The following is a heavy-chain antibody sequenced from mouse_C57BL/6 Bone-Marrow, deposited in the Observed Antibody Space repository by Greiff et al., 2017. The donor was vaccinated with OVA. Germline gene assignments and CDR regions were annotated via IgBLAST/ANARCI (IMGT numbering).Heavy chain of an antibody. Sequence: EVKLVESGGGLVQSGRSLRLSCATSGFTFSDFYMEWVRQAPGKGLEWIAASRNKANDYTTEYSASVKVRFIVSRDTSQSILYLQMHALRAEATAIYYCARDAGHWYFDVGGTGTTVTVSS. J-gene: IGHJ1*03. CDR3: ARDAGHWYFDV. V-gene: IGHV7-1*01. CDR2: SRNKANDYTT. CDR1: GFTFSDFY.